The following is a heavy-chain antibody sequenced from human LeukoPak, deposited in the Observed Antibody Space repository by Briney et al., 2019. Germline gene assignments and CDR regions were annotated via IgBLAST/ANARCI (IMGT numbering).Heavy chain of an antibody. CDR3: ARSEHHMLVAGLNWFDP. CDR2: ISYDGNNE. Sequence: GGSLRLSCAASGFTFSSSAMHWVRQAPGKGLEWVAVISYDGNNEYYAGSVRGRFTISRGNSKNTLYLQMNSLRPEDTAVYYCARSEHHMLVAGLNWFDPWGQGTLVTVSS. J-gene: IGHJ5*01. D-gene: IGHD2-15*01. V-gene: IGHV3-30*04. CDR1: GFTFSSSA.